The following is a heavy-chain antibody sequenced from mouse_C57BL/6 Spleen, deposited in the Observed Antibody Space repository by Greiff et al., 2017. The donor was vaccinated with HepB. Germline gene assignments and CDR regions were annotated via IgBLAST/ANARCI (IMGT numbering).Heavy chain of an antibody. J-gene: IGHJ4*01. CDR2: IDPETGGT. V-gene: IGHV1-15*01. CDR3: DFGSLMDY. Sequence: LVESGAELVRPGASVTLSCKASGYTFTDYEMHWVKQTPVHGLEWIGAIDPETGGTAYNQKFKGKAILTADKSSSTAYMELRSLTSEDSAVYYCDFGSLMDYWGQGTSVTVSS. CDR1: GYTFTDYE.